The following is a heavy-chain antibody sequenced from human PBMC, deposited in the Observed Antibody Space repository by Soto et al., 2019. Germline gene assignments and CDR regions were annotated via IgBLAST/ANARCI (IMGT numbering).Heavy chain of an antibody. CDR1: GFTFDDYA. V-gene: IGHV3-9*01. J-gene: IGHJ4*02. CDR3: AKDFYDFWSGYYPGGSSSFDY. CDR2: ISWNSGSI. Sequence: GGSLRLSCAASGFTFDDYAMHWVRQAPGKGLEWVSGISWNSGSIGYADSVKGRFTISRDNAKNSLYLQMNSLRAEDTALYYCAKDFYDFWSGYYPGGSSSFDYWGQGTLVTVSS. D-gene: IGHD3-3*01.